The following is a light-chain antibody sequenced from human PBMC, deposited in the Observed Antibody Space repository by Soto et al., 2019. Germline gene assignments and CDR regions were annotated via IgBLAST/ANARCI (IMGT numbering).Light chain of an antibody. CDR1: QSVSTY. J-gene: IGKJ4*01. V-gene: IGKV3-11*01. CDR2: DAS. Sequence: DIVLTQSPATLSLSPGERATLSCRASQSVSTYLAWSQQKPGQAPRLFIYDASNRATGIPARFSGSGSGTDFTLTISSLEPEDFAVYYCQQRSNWPLTFGGGTKVDI. CDR3: QQRSNWPLT.